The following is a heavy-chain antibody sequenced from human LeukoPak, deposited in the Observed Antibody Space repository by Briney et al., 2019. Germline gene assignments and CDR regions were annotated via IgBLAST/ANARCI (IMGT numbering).Heavy chain of an antibody. CDR1: GYTFTSYG. J-gene: IGHJ6*04. CDR2: ISAYNGNT. CDR3: ARGGRFGELSRLYGMDV. Sequence: GASVKVSCKASGYTFTSYGISWGRQAPGQGLEWMGWISAYNGNTNYAQKLQGRVTMTTDTSTSTAYMELRSLRSDDTAVYYCARGGRFGELSRLYGMDVWGKGTTVTVSS. V-gene: IGHV1-18*04. D-gene: IGHD3-10*01.